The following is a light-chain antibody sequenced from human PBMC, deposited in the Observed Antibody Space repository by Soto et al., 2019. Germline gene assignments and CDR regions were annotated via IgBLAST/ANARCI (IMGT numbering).Light chain of an antibody. Sequence: DLQMTQSPSSLSASVGDSVTITCRASQSISTYLNWYQQKAGLAPKLLIYAASSLQSGVPSRFSGSGSGTDFTLTISSLQPEDFATYYCQKTYSTPPTCGQGTKVDIK. J-gene: IGKJ1*01. CDR3: QKTYSTPPT. V-gene: IGKV1-39*01. CDR2: AAS. CDR1: QSISTY.